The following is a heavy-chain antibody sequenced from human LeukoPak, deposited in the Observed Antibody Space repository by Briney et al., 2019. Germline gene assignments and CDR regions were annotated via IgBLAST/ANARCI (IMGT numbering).Heavy chain of an antibody. CDR3: AKDQIALRYFDWSPFDY. Sequence: PGGSLRLSCAASGFTFSSYAMSWVRQAPGKRLEWVSAISGSGGSTYYADSVKGRFTISRDNSKNTLYLQMNSLRAEDTAVYYCAKDQIALRYFDWSPFDYWGQGTLVTVSS. J-gene: IGHJ4*02. D-gene: IGHD3-9*01. CDR2: ISGSGGST. V-gene: IGHV3-23*01. CDR1: GFTFSSYA.